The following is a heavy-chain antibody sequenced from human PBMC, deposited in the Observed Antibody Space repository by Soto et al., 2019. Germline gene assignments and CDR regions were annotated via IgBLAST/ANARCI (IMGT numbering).Heavy chain of an antibody. J-gene: IGHJ4*02. V-gene: IGHV3-9*01. CDR3: AKADWGYCSGGSCLFDY. CDR2: ISWNSGSI. D-gene: IGHD2-15*01. Sequence: VQLVESGGGLVQPGRSLRLSCAASGFTFDDYAMHWVRQAPGKGLEWVSGISWNSGSIGYADSVKGRFTISRDNAKNSLYLQMNSLRAEDTALYYCAKADWGYCSGGSCLFDYWGQGTLVTVSS. CDR1: GFTFDDYA.